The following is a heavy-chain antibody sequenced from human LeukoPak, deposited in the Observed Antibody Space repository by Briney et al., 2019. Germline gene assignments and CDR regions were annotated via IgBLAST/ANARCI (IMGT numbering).Heavy chain of an antibody. V-gene: IGHV4-38-2*02. J-gene: IGHJ4*02. Sequence: SETLSLTCTVSGYSISSAYYWGWIRQPPGKGLEWIGNIYHSGSTYYNSSLKSRVTISVDTSKHQFSLKLRSATAADTAVYYCARLRFAEGYFDYWGQGTLVTVSS. CDR3: ARLRFAEGYFDY. CDR2: IYHSGST. CDR1: GYSISSAYY. D-gene: IGHD3-10*01.